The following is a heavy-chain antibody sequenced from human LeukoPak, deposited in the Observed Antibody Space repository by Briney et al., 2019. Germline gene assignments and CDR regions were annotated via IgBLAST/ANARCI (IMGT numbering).Heavy chain of an antibody. CDR2: IYYSGST. D-gene: IGHD3-10*01. J-gene: IGHJ6*03. V-gene: IGHV4-39*01. Sequence: SETLSLTCSVSGGSISSSNYYWGWIRQPPGKGLEWIGSIYYSGSTYYNPSLKSRVTIFVDTSKNQFSLKLSSVTAADTAVYYCARVRGRYGSGIDYMDVWGKGTTVTISS. CDR1: GGSISSSNYY. CDR3: ARVRGRYGSGIDYMDV.